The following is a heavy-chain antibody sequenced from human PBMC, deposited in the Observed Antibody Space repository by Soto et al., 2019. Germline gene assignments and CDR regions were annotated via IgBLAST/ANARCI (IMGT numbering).Heavy chain of an antibody. CDR2: INSDGSST. D-gene: IGHD6-19*01. V-gene: IGHV3-74*01. CDR1: GFTLSSYW. Sequence: EVQVVEPGGGLVQSGGSLRLSCAASGFTLSSYWMQWVRQAPGKGLVWVSRINSDGSSTKYADSVKGRFTISRDNAKNTVYLQMDSLRAEDSAVYYCTRGGNSGWTRPCFFDYWGQGILVTVSS. CDR3: TRGGNSGWTRPCFFDY. J-gene: IGHJ4*02.